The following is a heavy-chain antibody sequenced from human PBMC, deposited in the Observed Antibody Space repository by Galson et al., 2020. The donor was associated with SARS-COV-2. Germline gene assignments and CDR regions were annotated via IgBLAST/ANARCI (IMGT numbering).Heavy chain of an antibody. CDR2: IYHSGST. J-gene: IGHJ6*03. Sequence: SETLSLTCAVSGYSISSGYYWGWIRQPPGKGLEWIGSIYHSGSTYYNPSLKSRVTISVDTSKNQFSLKLSSVTAADTAVYYCASTPVIFAAAPAPAYYYYYYMDVWGKGTTVTISS. CDR3: ASTPVIFAAAPAPAYYYYYYMDV. CDR1: GYSISSGYY. V-gene: IGHV4-38-2*01. D-gene: IGHD3-3*01.